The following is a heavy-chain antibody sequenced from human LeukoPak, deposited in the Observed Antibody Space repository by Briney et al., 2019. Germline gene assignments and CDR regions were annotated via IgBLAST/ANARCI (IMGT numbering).Heavy chain of an antibody. V-gene: IGHV1-69*13. CDR3: AVLRFGELSNHKEIDY. CDR2: IIPIFGTA. Sequence: ASVKVSCKASGGTFSSYAISGVRQAPGQGREWMGGIIPIFGTANYAHKLQGRVTITADESTTQDHMELSRMRSKDTAVYYCAVLRFGELSNHKEIDYWGQGTLVTVSS. D-gene: IGHD3-10*01. CDR1: GGTFSSYA. J-gene: IGHJ4*02.